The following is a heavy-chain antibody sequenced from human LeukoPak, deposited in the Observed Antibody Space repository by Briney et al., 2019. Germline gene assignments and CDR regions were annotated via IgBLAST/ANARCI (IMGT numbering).Heavy chain of an antibody. CDR1: GFTFSSYS. J-gene: IGHJ6*03. D-gene: IGHD6-6*01. CDR3: AKRSGSYSSSSYLYYYYYMDV. Sequence: PGGSLRLSCAASGFTFSSYSMNWVRQAPGKGLEWVSSISSSSSYIYYADSVKGRFTISRDNAKNSLYLQMNSLRAEDTAVYYCAKRSGSYSSSSYLYYYYYMDVWGKGTTVTVSS. V-gene: IGHV3-21*01. CDR2: ISSSSSYI.